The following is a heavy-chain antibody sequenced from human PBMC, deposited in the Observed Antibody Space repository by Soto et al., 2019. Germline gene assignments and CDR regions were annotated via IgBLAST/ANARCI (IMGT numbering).Heavy chain of an antibody. CDR2: IIPFFGTA. J-gene: IGHJ4*02. D-gene: IGHD1-26*01. V-gene: IGHV1-69*01. CDR1: GGTFSSYS. CDR3: ARDGGRHSGGIDY. Sequence: QVQLVQSGAEVKKPGSSVKVSCKASGGTFSSYSINWVRQAPGQGLEWMGEIIPFFGTANYAQKFQGRVTITADESTSTAYMELSSLRSEDTAVYYCARDGGRHSGGIDYWGQGTLVTVPS.